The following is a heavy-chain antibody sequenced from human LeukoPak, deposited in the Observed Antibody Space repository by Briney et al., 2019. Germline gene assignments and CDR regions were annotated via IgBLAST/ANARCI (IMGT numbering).Heavy chain of an antibody. CDR3: ARDPGYESWSPFWGGMDV. D-gene: IGHD3-16*01. Sequence: SGGSLRLSCAASGFTFSSSWMHWVRQAPGKGLVWVSRITRDGSSTTYADSVKGRFTTSRDNAKNTLYLQMDSLRDDDTAVYYCARDPGYESWSPFWGGMDVWGNGTTVFVSS. CDR2: ITRDGSST. J-gene: IGHJ6*04. V-gene: IGHV3-74*01. CDR1: GFTFSSSW.